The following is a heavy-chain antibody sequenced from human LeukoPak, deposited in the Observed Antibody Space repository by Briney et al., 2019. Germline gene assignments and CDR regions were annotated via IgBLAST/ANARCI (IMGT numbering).Heavy chain of an antibody. Sequence: GMSLRLSCAASGFTFSTSGMHWARQAPGNGLEWVAVISYDGSNKYYADSVKGRFTISRDNSKNTLYLQMNSLRAEDTGVYYCAKDLSSGSRRAYWGQGTLVTVSS. D-gene: IGHD6-19*01. CDR1: GFTFSTSG. CDR3: AKDLSSGSRRAY. J-gene: IGHJ4*02. V-gene: IGHV3-30*18. CDR2: ISYDGSNK.